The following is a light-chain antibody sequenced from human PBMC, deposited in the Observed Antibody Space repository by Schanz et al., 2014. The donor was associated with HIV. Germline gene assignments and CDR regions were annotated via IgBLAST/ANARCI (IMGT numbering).Light chain of an antibody. CDR2: GAS. V-gene: IGKV3-20*01. J-gene: IGKJ3*01. CDR3: QQYGSS. Sequence: EVVLTQSPGTLSLSPGERATLSCRASQSVRSSYLAWYQQKPGQAPRLLIYGASNRATGIPDRFSGSGSGTDFTLTISRLEPEDFAVDYCQQYGSSFGPGTKVEIK. CDR1: QSVRSSY.